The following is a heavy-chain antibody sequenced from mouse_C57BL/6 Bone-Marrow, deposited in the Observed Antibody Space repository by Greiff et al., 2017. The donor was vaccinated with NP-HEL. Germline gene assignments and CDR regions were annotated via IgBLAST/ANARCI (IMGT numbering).Heavy chain of an antibody. CDR2: FYPGSGSI. J-gene: IGHJ1*03. Sequence: QVQLQQSGAELVKPGASVKLSCKASGYTFTEYTIHWVKQRSGQGLEWIGWFYPGSGSIKYNEKFKDKATLTADKSSSTVYMDLSSLTSEDSAVFFCAMHGGYFCSGFGYFDFWGTGPAVTVTS. CDR1: GYTFTEYT. CDR3: AMHGGYFCSGFGYFDF. V-gene: IGHV1-62-2*01. D-gene: IGHD1-1*01.